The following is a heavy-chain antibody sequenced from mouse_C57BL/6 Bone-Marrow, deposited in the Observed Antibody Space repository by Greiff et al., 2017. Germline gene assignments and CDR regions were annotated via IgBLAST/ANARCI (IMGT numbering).Heavy chain of an antibody. D-gene: IGHD4-1*01. CDR3: ARSGVRWDGAMDY. Sequence: EVKLQQSGPELVKPGASVKISCKASGYTFTDYYMNWVKQSHGKSLEWIGDINPNNGGTSYNQKFKGKATLTVAKSSSTAYMELRSLTSEDSAVDYCARSGVRWDGAMDYWGQGTSVTVSS. J-gene: IGHJ4*01. V-gene: IGHV1-26*01. CDR2: INPNNGGT. CDR1: GYTFTDYY.